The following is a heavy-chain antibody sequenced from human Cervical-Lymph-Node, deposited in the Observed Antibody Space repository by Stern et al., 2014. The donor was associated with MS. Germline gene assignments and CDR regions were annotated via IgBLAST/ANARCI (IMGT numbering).Heavy chain of an antibody. Sequence: VQLVESGAEVMKPGSSVKGSCKASGGTFSSLAINWVRQAPGQGLEWVGGIIPIFDTPNYARQFKGRVTITADESTNTAHLELSILRSDDTAVYYCATPAAVTVGSMDVWGQGTTVIVSS. V-gene: IGHV1-69*01. D-gene: IGHD2-21*02. CDR1: GGTFSSLA. J-gene: IGHJ6*02. CDR2: IIPIFDTP. CDR3: ATPAAVTVGSMDV.